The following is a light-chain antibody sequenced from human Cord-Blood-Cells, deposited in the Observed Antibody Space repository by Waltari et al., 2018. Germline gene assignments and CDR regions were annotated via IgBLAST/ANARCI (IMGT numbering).Light chain of an antibody. Sequence: QSALTQPAYVSGSPGQSITISCTGTSSDVGCYNLVSWYQQHPGKAPKLMIYEVSKRPSGVSNRFSGSKSGNTASLTISGLQAEDEADYYCCSYAGSSTWVFGGGTKLTVL. CDR3: CSYAGSSTWV. J-gene: IGLJ3*02. CDR1: SSDVGCYNL. CDR2: EVS. V-gene: IGLV2-23*02.